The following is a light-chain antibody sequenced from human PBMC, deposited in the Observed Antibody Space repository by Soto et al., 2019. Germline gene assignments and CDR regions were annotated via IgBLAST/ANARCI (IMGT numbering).Light chain of an antibody. CDR1: SSNIGAGYD. J-gene: IGLJ3*02. CDR2: GNN. V-gene: IGLV1-40*01. Sequence: QSVLTQPPSVSGAPGQRVTISCTGSSSNIGAGYDGHWYQQLPGTAPKLLIYGNNNRPSGVTDRFSGSKSGTSASLAITGLQAADEADYYCQSYDSSMSGSVFGGGTKLTVL. CDR3: QSYDSSMSGSV.